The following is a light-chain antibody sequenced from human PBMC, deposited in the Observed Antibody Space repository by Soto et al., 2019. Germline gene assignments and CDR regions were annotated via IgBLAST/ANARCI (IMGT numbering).Light chain of an antibody. J-gene: IGKJ1*01. V-gene: IGKV3-20*01. CDR2: GAS. CDR3: QQFGSSSST. Sequence: ESVLTQSPGTLSLSPGEKATLSCRASQSVSSSYLAWYQQKPGQAPRLLIYGASSRATGIPDRFSGSGSGTDFTLTVSRLEPEDFAVYYCQQFGSSSSTFGQGTKVAIK. CDR1: QSVSSSY.